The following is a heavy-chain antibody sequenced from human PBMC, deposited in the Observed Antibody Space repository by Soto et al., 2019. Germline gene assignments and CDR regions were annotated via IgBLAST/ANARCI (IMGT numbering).Heavy chain of an antibody. CDR1: GGSFSWYY. Sequence: SETRSLTRAVYGGSFSWYYWNWKRQPPGKGLEWIGEINHSGSTNYNPSLKSRVTISVDTSKNQFSLKLSSVTAADTAVYYCAGTINPSGRIDYWGQGTLVTVSS. CDR2: INHSGST. V-gene: IGHV4-34*01. CDR3: AGTINPSGRIDY. D-gene: IGHD5-12*01. J-gene: IGHJ4*02.